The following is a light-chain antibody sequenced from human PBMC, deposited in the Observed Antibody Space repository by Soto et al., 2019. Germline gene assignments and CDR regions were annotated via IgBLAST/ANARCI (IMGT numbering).Light chain of an antibody. J-gene: IGKJ1*01. Sequence: EIVLTQSPGTLSMSPGERATLSCRASQSVSSSYLAWYQQKPGQAPRLLIYGASSRASGIPDRFSGSWSGTDFTLTISRLEAEDFAVYYCQQYGSSPRTVGQGTKVEIK. V-gene: IGKV3-20*01. CDR1: QSVSSSY. CDR2: GAS. CDR3: QQYGSSPRT.